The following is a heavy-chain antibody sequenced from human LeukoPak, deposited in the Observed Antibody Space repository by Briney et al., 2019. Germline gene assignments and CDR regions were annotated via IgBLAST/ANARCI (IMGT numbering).Heavy chain of an antibody. Sequence: PGGSLRLSCAASGFTFSSYDMNWVRQAPGKGLEWVANIKEDGSDKYYVGSMKDRFTISRDNAKSSLYLQMNNLRVDDTAVYYCARDEYNGYFEYWGQGTLVTVSS. CDR3: ARDEYNGYFEY. V-gene: IGHV3-7*01. D-gene: IGHD1-26*01. CDR2: IKEDGSDK. J-gene: IGHJ4*02. CDR1: GFTFSSYD.